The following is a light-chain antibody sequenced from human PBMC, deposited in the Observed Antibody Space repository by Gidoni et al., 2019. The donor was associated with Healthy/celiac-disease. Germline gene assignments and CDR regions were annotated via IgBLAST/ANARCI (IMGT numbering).Light chain of an antibody. CDR1: QDISNY. Sequence: DIQMTQSPSSLSASVGARVTITCQASQDISNYLNWYQQKPGKAHKLLIYDASNLETGVPSRFSRSGSGTDFTFTISSLQPEDIATYYCQQYDNLPLTFGGGTKVEIK. V-gene: IGKV1-33*01. CDR2: DAS. CDR3: QQYDNLPLT. J-gene: IGKJ4*01.